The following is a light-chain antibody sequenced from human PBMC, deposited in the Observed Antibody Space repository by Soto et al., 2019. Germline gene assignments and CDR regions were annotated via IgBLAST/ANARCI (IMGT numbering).Light chain of an antibody. CDR3: SSYTSNHTPL. Sequence: QSALTQPASVSGSPGQSITISCTGTSSDVGGYNYVSWYQQHPGKAPKLMIYEVSNRPSGISNRFSGSKSGNTASLTISGLQAEDEADYFCSSYTSNHTPLFGGGTKLTVL. CDR2: EVS. J-gene: IGLJ2*01. V-gene: IGLV2-14*01. CDR1: SSDVGGYNY.